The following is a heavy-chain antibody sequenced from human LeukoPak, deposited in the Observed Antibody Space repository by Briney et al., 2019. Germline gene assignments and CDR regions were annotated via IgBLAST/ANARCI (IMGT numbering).Heavy chain of an antibody. Sequence: GSLRLSCAASGFTISSYWMNWVRQAPGKGLEWVANIKQDGSEKKYVDSVKGRFTISRDNAKNSLYLQMNSLRAEDTALYYCAKGTITMVRGGKDYWGQGTLVTVSS. J-gene: IGHJ4*02. CDR3: AKGTITMVRGGKDY. CDR1: GFTISSYW. CDR2: IKQDGSEK. V-gene: IGHV3-7*03. D-gene: IGHD3-10*01.